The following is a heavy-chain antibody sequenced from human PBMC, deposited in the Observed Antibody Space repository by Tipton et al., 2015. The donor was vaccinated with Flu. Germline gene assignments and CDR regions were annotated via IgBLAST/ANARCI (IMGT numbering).Heavy chain of an antibody. D-gene: IGHD5-24*01. J-gene: IGHJ4*02. Sequence: TLSLTCTVSGHSISSGFYWGWIRQSPGKGLEWIGNIYHSGSTFYNPSLKSRVTISVDTSKNQFSLKLSSVTAADTAVYYCARGDGYNFDYWGQGTLVTVSS. CDR3: ARGDGYNFDY. V-gene: IGHV4-38-2*02. CDR2: IYHSGST. CDR1: GHSISSGFY.